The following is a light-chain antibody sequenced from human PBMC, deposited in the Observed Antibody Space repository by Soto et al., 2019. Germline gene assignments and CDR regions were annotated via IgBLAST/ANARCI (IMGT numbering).Light chain of an antibody. CDR3: QHYDRDLYS. Sequence: DIQMTQSPPTLSASVGDRVTITCRASQSISSWLAWYQQKPGNAPKLLIFKSSSLESGVPSRFSGSGSGTEFTLTISSLQPDDFATYYCQHYDRDLYSFGQGIKVDIK. CDR2: KSS. V-gene: IGKV1-5*03. CDR1: QSISSW. J-gene: IGKJ2*01.